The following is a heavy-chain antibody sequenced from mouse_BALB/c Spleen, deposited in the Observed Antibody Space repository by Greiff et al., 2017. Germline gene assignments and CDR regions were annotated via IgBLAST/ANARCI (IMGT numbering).Heavy chain of an antibody. Sequence: QVQLQQPGAELVKPGTSVKLSCKASGYNFTSYWINWVKLRPGQGLEWIGDIYPGSGSTNYNEKFKSKATLTVDTSSSTAYMQLSSLASEDSALYYCARSNYDYPFAYWGQGTLVTVSA. CDR2: IYPGSGST. CDR3: ARSNYDYPFAY. D-gene: IGHD2-4*01. V-gene: IGHV1-55*01. CDR1: GYNFTSYW. J-gene: IGHJ3*01.